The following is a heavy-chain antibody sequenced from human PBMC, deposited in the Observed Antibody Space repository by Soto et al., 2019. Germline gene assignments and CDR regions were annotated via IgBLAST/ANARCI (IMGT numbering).Heavy chain of an antibody. CDR3: AKDIPTLHYNDSSGYYQPFDY. D-gene: IGHD3-22*01. CDR2: ISGSGGST. J-gene: IGHJ4*02. CDR1: GFTFSSYA. Sequence: EGQLLESGGGLVQPGGSLRLSCAASGFTFSSYAMSWVRQAPGKGLEWVSAISGSGGSTYYADSVKGRFTISRDNSKHTLYLQMNRLRAEDPAVYYCAKDIPTLHYNDSSGYYQPFDYWGQGTLVTVSS. V-gene: IGHV3-23*01.